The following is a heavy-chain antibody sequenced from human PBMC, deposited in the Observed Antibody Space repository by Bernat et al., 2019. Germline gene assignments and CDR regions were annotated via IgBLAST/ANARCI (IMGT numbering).Heavy chain of an antibody. V-gene: IGHV3-7*03. J-gene: IGHJ4*02. Sequence: EVQLVESGGGLVQPGGSLRLSCAASGFTFSSYWMSWVRQAPGKGLEWVANIKQDGSEKYYVDSVKGRFTISRDNAKNSLYLQMNSLRAEDTAVYYWASQTGADILAVDYWGQGTLVTVSS. CDR3: ASQTGADILAVDY. CDR2: IKQDGSEK. D-gene: IGHD3-9*01. CDR1: GFTFSSYW.